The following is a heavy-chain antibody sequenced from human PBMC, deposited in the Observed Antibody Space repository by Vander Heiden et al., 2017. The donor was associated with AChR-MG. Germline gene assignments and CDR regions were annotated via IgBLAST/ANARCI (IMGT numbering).Heavy chain of an antibody. CDR2: LKQGGIEK. J-gene: IGHJ4*02. CDR3: STPDGSPGY. D-gene: IGHD6-13*01. CDR1: GFPFSSYW. Sequence: EVQLVESGGGLVQPGTSLRLSCAAPGFPFSSYWMTWVRQAPGKGLQWVANLKQGGIEKYYVDRVKGRFTISRGNGKDSLFLQMNSLGAEDTAMYYCSTPDGSPGYWGQGTLVTVSS. V-gene: IGHV3-7*01.